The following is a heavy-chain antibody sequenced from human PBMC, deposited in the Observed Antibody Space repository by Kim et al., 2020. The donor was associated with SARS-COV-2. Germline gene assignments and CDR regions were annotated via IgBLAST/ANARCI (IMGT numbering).Heavy chain of an antibody. CDR3: AKDRSSSWSFDY. Sequence: GGSLRLSCAASGFTFSDYGMHWVRQAPGKGLEWVALISYDGSHIYYADSVKGRFTISRDDSKNTLYLQMDSLRTEETAVYYCAKDRSSSWSFDYWGQGTLVTVSS. D-gene: IGHD6-13*01. J-gene: IGHJ4*02. CDR1: GFTFSDYG. V-gene: IGHV3-30*18. CDR2: ISYDGSHI.